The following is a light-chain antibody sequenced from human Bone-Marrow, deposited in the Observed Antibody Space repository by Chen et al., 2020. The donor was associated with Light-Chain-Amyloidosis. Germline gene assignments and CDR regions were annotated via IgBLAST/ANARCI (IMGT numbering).Light chain of an antibody. CDR2: RNN. V-gene: IGLV1-47*01. Sequence: QSVLTQPPSASGTPGQRVTISCSGSSSNIGSNYVYWYQQLPGMAPQLLIYRNNQRPSGVPDRFPGPKSCNSASLAIRGLRSEGEADYYCATWDDSRDGVVGGGTKLTVL. CDR3: ATWDDSRDGV. J-gene: IGLJ2*01. CDR1: SSNIGSNY.